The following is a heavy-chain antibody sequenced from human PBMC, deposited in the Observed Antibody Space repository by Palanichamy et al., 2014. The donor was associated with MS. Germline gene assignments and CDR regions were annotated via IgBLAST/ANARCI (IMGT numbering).Heavy chain of an antibody. CDR1: GFTFSRFA. J-gene: IGHJ4*02. CDR3: ATYTRQLFDY. CDR2: ISAAGADT. V-gene: IGHV3-23*01. Sequence: EVQLLESEGDLVXPGGSLRLSCAASGFTFSRFAMIWVRQAPRKGLEWVSTISAAGADTFYADSVKGRFTVSRDNSKNTLYLQMTSLRVEDTAIYYCATYTRQLFDYWGQGALVTVSS. D-gene: IGHD1-1*01.